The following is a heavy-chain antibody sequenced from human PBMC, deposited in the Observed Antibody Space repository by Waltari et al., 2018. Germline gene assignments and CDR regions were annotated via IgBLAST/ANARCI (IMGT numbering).Heavy chain of an antibody. V-gene: IGHV4-61*02. J-gene: IGHJ6*03. CDR3: ARSHPYYYYMDV. CDR1: GGSISSGSYY. Sequence: QVQLQESGPGLVKHSQTLSLTCTVSGGSISSGSYYWSWIRQPAGKGMDGLGRIYTSGSTTSTPSLKSRVTMSVATSKNQFSLKLSSVTAADTAVYYCARSHPYYYYMDVWGKGTTVTVSS. CDR2: IYTSGST.